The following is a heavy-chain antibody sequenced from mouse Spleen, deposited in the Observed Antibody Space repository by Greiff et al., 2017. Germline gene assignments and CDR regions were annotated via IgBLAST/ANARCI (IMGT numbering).Heavy chain of an antibody. CDR2: INPSSGYT. CDR1: GYTFTSYW. D-gene: IGHD1-1*02. CDR3: TGGYYEMDY. Sequence: VQLQQPGAELAKPGASVKLSCKASGYTFTSYWMHWVKQRPGQGLEWIGYINPSSGYTKYNQKFKDKATLTADKSSSTAYMQLSSLTYEDSAVYYCTGGYYEMDYWGQGTSVTVSS. V-gene: IGHV1-7*01. J-gene: IGHJ4*01.